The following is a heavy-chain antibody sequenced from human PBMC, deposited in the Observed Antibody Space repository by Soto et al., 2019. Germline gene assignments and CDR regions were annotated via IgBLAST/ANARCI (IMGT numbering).Heavy chain of an antibody. CDR2: INSDGSST. Sequence: GGSLRLSCAASGFTFSSYWMHWVRQAPGKGLVWVSRINSDGSSTSYADSVKGRFTISRDNAKNTLYLQMNSLRAEDTAVYYCARRRTVGKKWFDPWGQGTLVTVSS. J-gene: IGHJ5*02. D-gene: IGHD4-17*01. V-gene: IGHV3-74*01. CDR3: ARRRTVGKKWFDP. CDR1: GFTFSSYW.